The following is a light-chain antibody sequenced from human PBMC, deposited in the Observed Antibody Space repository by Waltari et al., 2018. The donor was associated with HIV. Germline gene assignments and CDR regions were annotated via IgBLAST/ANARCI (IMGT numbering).Light chain of an antibody. Sequence: QSVVTQEPSMTVSPGGPVTLTCRSATGPVGSGHDVNWFQQKPGQPPRPLIYSSTRRHPLTPERFSASLVGDRAALTLSNVWPEDQADYYCMLFFRTSYLFGGGTRVTVL. V-gene: IGLV7-43*01. J-gene: IGLJ2*01. CDR2: SST. CDR3: MLFFRTSYL. CDR1: TGPVGSGHD.